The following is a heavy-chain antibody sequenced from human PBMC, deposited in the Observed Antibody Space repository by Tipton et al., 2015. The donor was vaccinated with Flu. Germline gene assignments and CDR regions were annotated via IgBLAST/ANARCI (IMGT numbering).Heavy chain of an antibody. CDR3: ARESPPDY. CDR1: GGSISSGGYY. Sequence: LRLSCTVSGGSISSGGYYWSWIRQHPGKGLEWIGSISHTGTYYKPSLRTRAAISADRSKNQFSLELTSVTAADTAVYYCARESPPDYWGQGILVTVSS. CDR2: ISHTGT. V-gene: IGHV4-30-2*01. J-gene: IGHJ4*02.